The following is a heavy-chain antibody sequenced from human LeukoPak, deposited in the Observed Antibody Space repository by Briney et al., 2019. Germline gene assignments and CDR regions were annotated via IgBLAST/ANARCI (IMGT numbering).Heavy chain of an antibody. D-gene: IGHD3-22*01. Sequence: ASVKVSCKASGYTFTSYDINWVRQATGQGLEWMGWMNPNSGNTGYAQKFQGRVTMTRNTSISTAYMELSSLRSEDTAVYYCARFRATMTVVGLDYWGQGTLVTVSS. CDR3: ARFRATMTVVGLDY. CDR1: GYTFTSYD. CDR2: MNPNSGNT. J-gene: IGHJ4*02. V-gene: IGHV1-8*01.